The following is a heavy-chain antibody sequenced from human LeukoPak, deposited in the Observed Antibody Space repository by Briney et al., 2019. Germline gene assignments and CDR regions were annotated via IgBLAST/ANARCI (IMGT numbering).Heavy chain of an antibody. CDR3: AKNPPSSGWFNY. CDR1: GFTFSSYA. CDR2: ISGSSGST. Sequence: PSGGSLRLSCAASGFTFSSYAMSWVRQAPGKGLEWVSAISGSSGSTYYADSVKGRFTISRDNSKNTLYLQMNSLRAEDTAVYYCAKNPPSSGWFNYWGQGTLVTVSS. V-gene: IGHV3-23*01. J-gene: IGHJ4*02. D-gene: IGHD6-19*01.